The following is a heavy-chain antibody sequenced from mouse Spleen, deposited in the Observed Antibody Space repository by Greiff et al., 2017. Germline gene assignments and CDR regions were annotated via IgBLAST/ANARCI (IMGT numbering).Heavy chain of an antibody. D-gene: IGHD2-3*01. J-gene: IGHJ4*01. CDR2: INPSSGYT. V-gene: IGHV1-7*01. CDR1: GYTFTSYW. CDR3: ARTLTYDGYFMDY. Sequence: QVQLKESGAELAKPGASVKLSCKASGYTFTSYWMHWVKQRPGQGLEWIGYINPSSGYTKYNQKFKDKATLTADKSSSTAYMQLSSLTYEDSAVYYCARTLTYDGYFMDYWGQGTSVTVSS.